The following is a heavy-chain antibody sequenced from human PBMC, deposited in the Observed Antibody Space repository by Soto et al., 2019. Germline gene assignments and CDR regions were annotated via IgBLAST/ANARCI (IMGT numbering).Heavy chain of an antibody. CDR2: IIPIFGTA. D-gene: IGHD6-19*01. V-gene: IGHV1-69*13. CDR3: AVRGGWSSEYNWFDP. CDR1: GGTFSSYA. J-gene: IGHJ5*02. Sequence: ASVKVSCKASGGTFSSYAISWVRQAPGQGLEWMGGIIPIFGTANYAQKFQGRVTITADESTSTAYMELSSLRSEDTAVYYCAVRGGWSSEYNWFDPWGQGTLVTVSS.